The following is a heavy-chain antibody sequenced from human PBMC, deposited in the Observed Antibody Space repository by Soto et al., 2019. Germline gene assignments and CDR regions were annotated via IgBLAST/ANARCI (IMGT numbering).Heavy chain of an antibody. CDR2: ISSSSNTK. Sequence: LRLSCAAPGFMFGDYYMNWLRQGPGKGLEWVSYISSSSNTKYYADSVKGRFAISRGNAKYSLFLEMNNLRVEDTAVYFCARGHRVFSTTYVGYFATWGPGTAVTVSS. CDR1: GFMFGDYY. J-gene: IGHJ4*02. V-gene: IGHV3-11*01. CDR3: ARGHRVFSTTYVGYFAT. D-gene: IGHD1-1*01.